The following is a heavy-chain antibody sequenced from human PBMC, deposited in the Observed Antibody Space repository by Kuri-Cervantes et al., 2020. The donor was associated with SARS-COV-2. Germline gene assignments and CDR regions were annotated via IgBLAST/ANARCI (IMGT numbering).Heavy chain of an antibody. Sequence: ESLKISCTVSGGSISSSSYYWGWIRQPPGKGLEWIGSIYYGGSTYYNPSLKSRVTISVDTSKNQFSLKLSSVTAADTAVYYCARQMMSSITIFGVVITRNWFDPWGQGTLVTVSS. CDR3: ARQMMSSITIFGVVITRNWFDP. J-gene: IGHJ5*02. V-gene: IGHV4-39*01. CDR1: GGSISSSSYY. D-gene: IGHD3-3*01. CDR2: IYYGGST.